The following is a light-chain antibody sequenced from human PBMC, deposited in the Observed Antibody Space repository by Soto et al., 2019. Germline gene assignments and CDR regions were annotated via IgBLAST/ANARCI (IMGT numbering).Light chain of an antibody. Sequence: EIVMTQSPATLSVSPGERATLSCRASQSVSSNLAWYQQKPGQAPRLRIYGASTRATGIPARFSGSGSGTEFTLTISSLQSEDFAVYYCQQYNNWPGWTFGQGTKVEIK. J-gene: IGKJ1*01. V-gene: IGKV3-15*01. CDR2: GAS. CDR3: QQYNNWPGWT. CDR1: QSVSSN.